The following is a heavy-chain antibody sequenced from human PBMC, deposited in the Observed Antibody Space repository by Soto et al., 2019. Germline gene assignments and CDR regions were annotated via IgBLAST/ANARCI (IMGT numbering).Heavy chain of an antibody. CDR1: VYSFTSYW. CDR3: AKQLVQNYYYYYGMDV. J-gene: IGHJ6*02. Sequence: GESLKISCKGSVYSFTSYWISWVRQMPGKGLEWMGRIDPSDSYTNYSPSFQGHVTISADKSISTAYLQWSSLKASDTAMYYCAKQLVQNYYYYYGMDVWGQGTTVTVSS. CDR2: IDPSDSYT. D-gene: IGHD6-13*01. V-gene: IGHV5-10-1*01.